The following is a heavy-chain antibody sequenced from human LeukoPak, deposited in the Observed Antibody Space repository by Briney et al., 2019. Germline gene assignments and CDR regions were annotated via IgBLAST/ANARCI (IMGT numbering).Heavy chain of an antibody. CDR1: GFTFSSYA. CDR2: ISGSGGST. D-gene: IGHD3-10*01. V-gene: IGHV3-23*01. CDR3: AKDPILWFEDQGAFDI. Sequence: VGSLRLSCAASGFTFSSYAMSWVRQAPGKGLEWVSAISGSGGSTYYADSVKGRFTISRDNSKNTLYLQMNSLRAEDTAVYYCAKDPILWFEDQGAFDIWGQGTMVTVSS. J-gene: IGHJ3*02.